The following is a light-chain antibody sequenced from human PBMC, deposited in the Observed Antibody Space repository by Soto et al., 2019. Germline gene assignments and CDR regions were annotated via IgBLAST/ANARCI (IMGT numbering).Light chain of an antibody. Sequence: SALTQPPSVSGAPGQRVTISCTGSSSNIGAGYDVHWYQQLPGTAPKLLIYGNSNRPSGVPDRFSGSKSGTSASLAITGLQAEDEADYYCQSYDSSLTSYVFGTGTKV. J-gene: IGLJ1*01. CDR1: SSNIGAGYD. V-gene: IGLV1-40*01. CDR3: QSYDSSLTSYV. CDR2: GNS.